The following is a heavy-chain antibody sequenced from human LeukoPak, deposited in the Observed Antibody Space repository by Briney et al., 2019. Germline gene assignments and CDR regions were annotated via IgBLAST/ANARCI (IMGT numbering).Heavy chain of an antibody. CDR1: GFNFSNYG. V-gene: IGHV3-33*01. CDR2: ISYDGRTK. D-gene: IGHD2-8*02. Sequence: GGSLRLSCAASGFNFSNYGMQWVRQAPGKGLEWVAFISYDGRTKDYADSVKGRFTISRDNSKNTFYMEMGSLRADDTGVYSCSRSICTGKTCHPDYWGQGTRVTVSS. J-gene: IGHJ4*02. CDR3: SRSICTGKTCHPDY.